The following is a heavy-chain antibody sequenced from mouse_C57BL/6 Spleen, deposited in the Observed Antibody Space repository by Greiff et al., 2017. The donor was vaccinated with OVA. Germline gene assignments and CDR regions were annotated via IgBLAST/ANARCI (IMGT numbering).Heavy chain of an antibody. J-gene: IGHJ4*01. D-gene: IGHD1-1*01. Sequence: DVHLVESGGGLVKPGGSLKLSCAASGFTFSDYGMHWVRQAPEKGLEWVGYISSGSSTIYYADTVKGRFTISRDNAKNTLFLQMTSLRSEDTAMYYCAGNTVVATEYAMDYWGQGTSVTVSS. CDR2: ISSGSSTI. CDR3: AGNTVVATEYAMDY. V-gene: IGHV5-17*01. CDR1: GFTFSDYG.